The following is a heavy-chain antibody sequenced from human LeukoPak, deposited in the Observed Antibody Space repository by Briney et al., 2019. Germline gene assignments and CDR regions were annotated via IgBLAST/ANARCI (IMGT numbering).Heavy chain of an antibody. Sequence: GGSLRLSCAASGFTFSSYSMNWVRQAPGKGLEWVSYINGNSNTIYYADSVKGRFTISRDNTKNSLYLQMNSLRAEDTAVYYCARDGGYGTFTSFFDYWGQGTLVTVSS. CDR2: INGNSNTI. J-gene: IGHJ4*02. CDR1: GFTFSSYS. D-gene: IGHD2/OR15-2a*01. V-gene: IGHV3-48*04. CDR3: ARDGGYGTFTSFFDY.